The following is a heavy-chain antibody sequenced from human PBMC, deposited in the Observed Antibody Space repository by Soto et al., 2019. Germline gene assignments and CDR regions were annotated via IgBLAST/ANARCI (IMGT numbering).Heavy chain of an antibody. CDR1: GFTFSSYA. Sequence: GGSLRLSCAASGFTFSSYAMSWVRQAPGKGLEWVSAISGSGGSTYYADSVKGRFTISRDNSKNTLYLQMNSLRAEDTAVYYCAKIALEEGLRIDYYLYCMHACGKAPTDTVSS. CDR2: ISGSGGST. V-gene: IGHV3-23*01. D-gene: IGHD2-15*01. J-gene: IGHJ6*04. CDR3: AKIALEEGLRIDYYLYCMHA.